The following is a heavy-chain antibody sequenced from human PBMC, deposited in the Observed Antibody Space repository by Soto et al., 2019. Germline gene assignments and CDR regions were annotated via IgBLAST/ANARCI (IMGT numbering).Heavy chain of an antibody. J-gene: IGHJ4*02. CDR1: GYTFTDYF. V-gene: IGHV1-46*01. D-gene: IGHD2-21*02. Sequence: QAQLVQSGAEVKKPGSSVRLSCKTSGYTFTDYFIHWVRQAPGQGLEWMGIISLYHHSTSYAQKFQGRLTVTNDTSTTTVYMELSSLTSEDTAVYWCARELYSCGGDCPYYMDYWGQGTLVTGSS. CDR2: ISLYHHST. CDR3: ARELYSCGGDCPYYMDY.